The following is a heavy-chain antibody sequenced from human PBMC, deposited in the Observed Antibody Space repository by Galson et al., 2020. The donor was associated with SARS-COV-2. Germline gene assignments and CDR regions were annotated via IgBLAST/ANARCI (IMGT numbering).Heavy chain of an antibody. J-gene: IGHJ4*02. Sequence: ASVKVSCKASGYIFNNYALNWVRQAPGQGLDWMAWLNTNTGNPTYAQGFTGRFAFSLDTSISTAYLQISSLKAEDTAIYYCARGAGAWFGELLDYWCQGTLVTVSS. V-gene: IGHV7-4-1*02. CDR3: ARGAGAWFGELLDY. CDR1: GYIFNNYA. D-gene: IGHD3-10*01. CDR2: LNTNTGNP.